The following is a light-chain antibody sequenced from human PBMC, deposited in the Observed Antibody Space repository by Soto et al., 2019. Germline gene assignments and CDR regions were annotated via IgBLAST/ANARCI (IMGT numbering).Light chain of an antibody. Sequence: EIVLTQSPATLSLSPGERATLSCRASQSVSSYLAWYQQKPGQAPRLLIYDASNRATGIPARFSGSGSGTDFTLTISSLEPEDFAVYYCQQRSYLAGLTFGGGTKVEIK. V-gene: IGKV3-11*01. J-gene: IGKJ4*01. CDR2: DAS. CDR3: QQRSYLAGLT. CDR1: QSVSSY.